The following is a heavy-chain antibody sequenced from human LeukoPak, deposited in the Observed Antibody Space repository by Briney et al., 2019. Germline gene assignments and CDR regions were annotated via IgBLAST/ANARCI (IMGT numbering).Heavy chain of an antibody. V-gene: IGHV4-61*02. CDR3: ARSRMGDAFDI. J-gene: IGHJ3*02. CDR1: SGSISSGNYY. CDR2: IYSSGST. Sequence: SQTLSLTCTVSSGSISSGNYYWSWIRQPAGKGLEWIGRIYSSGSTNYNPSLKSRVTISVDTSKDQFSLKLSSVTAGDTAMYYCARSRMGDAFDIWGQGTMVTVSS. D-gene: IGHD3-16*01.